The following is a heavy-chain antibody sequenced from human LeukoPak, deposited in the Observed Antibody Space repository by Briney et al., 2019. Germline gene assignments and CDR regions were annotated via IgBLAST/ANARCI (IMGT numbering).Heavy chain of an antibody. J-gene: IGHJ6*02. D-gene: IGHD2/OR15-2a*01. V-gene: IGHV3-64D*09. CDR1: GFTFTNYA. CDR2: ISTFGDSA. CDR3: VKGLSRSPYGMDV. Sequence: TGGSLRLSCSASGFTFTNYAMHWVRQAPGKGLEYVSAISTFGDSAYYADSVKGRFTISRDNSKNTLYLQMSSLRPEDTAVYFCVKGLSRSPYGMDVWGQGTTVTVSS.